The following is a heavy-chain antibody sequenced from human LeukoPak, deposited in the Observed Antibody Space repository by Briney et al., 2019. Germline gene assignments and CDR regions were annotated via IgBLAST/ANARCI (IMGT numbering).Heavy chain of an antibody. D-gene: IGHD2-2*01. V-gene: IGHV3-23*01. J-gene: IGHJ6*03. CDR3: AKGGGNIVVVPAVGNNYYYYYMDV. Sequence: GGSLRLSCAASGFTFSSYAMSWVRPAPGKGLEWVSDISGSGGTTYYADSVKGRFTISRDNSKNTLYLQMNSLRAEDTAVYYCAKGGGNIVVVPAVGNNYYYYYMDVWGKGTTVTVSS. CDR1: GFTFSSYA. CDR2: ISGSGGTT.